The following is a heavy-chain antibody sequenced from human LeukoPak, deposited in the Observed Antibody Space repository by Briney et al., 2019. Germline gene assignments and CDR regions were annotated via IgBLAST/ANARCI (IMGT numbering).Heavy chain of an antibody. CDR2: IYYSGST. Sequence: SETLSLTCTVSGGSISSYYWSWIRQPPGKGLEWIGYIYYSGSTNYNPSLKSRVTISVDTSKNQFSLQLNSVTPEDTAVYYCARDYSGSYFVASFDYWGQGTLVTVSS. V-gene: IGHV4-59*12. CDR1: GGSISSYY. D-gene: IGHD1-26*01. CDR3: ARDYSGSYFVASFDY. J-gene: IGHJ4*02.